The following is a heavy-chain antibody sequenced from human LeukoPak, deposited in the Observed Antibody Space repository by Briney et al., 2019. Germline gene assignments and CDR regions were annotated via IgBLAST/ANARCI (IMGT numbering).Heavy chain of an antibody. J-gene: IGHJ5*02. CDR3: ARPMVRGASWFDP. D-gene: IGHD3-10*01. CDR2: IIPIFGTA. Sequence: GASVKVSCKASGGTFSSYGISWVRQAPGQGLEWMGGIIPIFGTANYAQKFQGRVSITADESTSTVYIELNSLRSEDTAVYYCARPMVRGASWFDPWGQGTLVTVSS. CDR1: GGTFSSYG. V-gene: IGHV1-69*13.